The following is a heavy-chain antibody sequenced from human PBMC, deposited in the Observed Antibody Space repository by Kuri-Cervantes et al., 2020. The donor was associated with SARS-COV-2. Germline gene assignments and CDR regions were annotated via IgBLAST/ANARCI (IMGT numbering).Heavy chain of an antibody. CDR2: ISAYNGNT. V-gene: IGHV1-18*01. CDR1: GYTFTSYG. J-gene: IGHJ4*02. D-gene: IGHD4-17*01. CDR3: AWLTDYGVPFDY. Sequence: ASVKVSCKASGYTFTSYGISWVRQAPGQGLEWMGWISAYNGNTNYAQKFQGRVTITADESTSTAYVELSSLRSEDTAVYYCAWLTDYGVPFDYWGQGTLVTVSS.